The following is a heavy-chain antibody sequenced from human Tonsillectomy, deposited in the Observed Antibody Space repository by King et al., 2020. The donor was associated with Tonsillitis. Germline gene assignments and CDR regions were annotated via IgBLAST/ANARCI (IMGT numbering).Heavy chain of an antibody. V-gene: IGHV3-15*07. CDR2: IKSKTDGGTT. Sequence: VQLVESGGGLLKPGGSLRLSCAASGFTFSNAWMNWVRQAPGKGLEWVGRIKSKTDGGTTDYAAPVKGRFTISRDDSKNTLYLQMNSLKTEDKAVYYCTTDSSGWYLIDYWGQGTLVTVSS. J-gene: IGHJ4*02. CDR1: GFTFSNAW. CDR3: TTDSSGWYLIDY. D-gene: IGHD6-19*01.